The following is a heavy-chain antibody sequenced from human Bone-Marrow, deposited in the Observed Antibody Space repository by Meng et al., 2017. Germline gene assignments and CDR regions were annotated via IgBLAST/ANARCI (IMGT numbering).Heavy chain of an antibody. CDR1: GGIFSNYV. V-gene: IGHV1-69*13. D-gene: IGHD2-2*01. Sequence: SVKVSCKALGGIFSNYVIGWVRQAPGQGLEWMGGINAVFGTTNYAQKFQDRVTITSDESTSTVYMELTRLTSEDTAVYFCARKAGNCISTTCYSLDYWGQGTLVTVSS. CDR3: ARKAGNCISTTCYSLDY. CDR2: INAVFGTT. J-gene: IGHJ4*02.